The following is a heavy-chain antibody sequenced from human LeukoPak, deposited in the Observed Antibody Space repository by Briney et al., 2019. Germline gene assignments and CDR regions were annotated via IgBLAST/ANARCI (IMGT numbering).Heavy chain of an antibody. CDR1: GGSISSYD. Sequence: SETLSLTCTVSGGSISSYDWSWIRQPPGKGLEWVGYVYYSGSTNYNASLKSRVTISVDTSKNQFSLKLSSVTAADTAVYYCARAKRYFDWLSHFDYWGQGTLVTVSS. J-gene: IGHJ4*02. CDR3: ARAKRYFDWLSHFDY. V-gene: IGHV4-59*01. D-gene: IGHD3-9*01. CDR2: VYYSGST.